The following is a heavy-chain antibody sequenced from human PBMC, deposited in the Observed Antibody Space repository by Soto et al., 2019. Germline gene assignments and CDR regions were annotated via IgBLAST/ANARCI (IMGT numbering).Heavy chain of an antibody. V-gene: IGHV3-23*01. CDR1: RYTFSSDA. D-gene: IGHD1-1*01. CDR3: AKPPPLGSHWRQEIFDY. Sequence: GGSMRISSTASRYTFSSDAMGWVRKNTAKGLEWVSSISGSGGATFYADSVKGRFTISRDNPKNTVYLQMTSLRAEDTAVYYCAKPPPLGSHWRQEIFDYWGQGTQVTVSS. J-gene: IGHJ4*02. CDR2: ISGSGGAT.